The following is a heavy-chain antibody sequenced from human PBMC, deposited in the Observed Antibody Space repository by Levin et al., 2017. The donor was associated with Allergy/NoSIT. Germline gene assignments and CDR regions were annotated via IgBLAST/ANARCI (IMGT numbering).Heavy chain of an antibody. CDR2: IYYRGNV. J-gene: IGHJ3*02. CDR1: GGSISTSTYH. CDR3: ARLFNGCPGDI. V-gene: IGHV4-39*02. D-gene: IGHD5-24*01. Sequence: SQTLSLTCTVSGGSISTSTYHWGWIRQPPGKGLEWIGSIYYRGNVYYSPSLESRVTLFVDTSNNHFSLKLRSVTATDTAMYYCARLFNGCPGDIWGQGTMVTVSS.